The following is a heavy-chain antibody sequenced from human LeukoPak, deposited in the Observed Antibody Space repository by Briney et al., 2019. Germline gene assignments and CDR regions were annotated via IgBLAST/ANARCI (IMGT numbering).Heavy chain of an antibody. CDR1: GFTFSSYS. CDR3: ARDGDGRDAFDI. D-gene: IGHD2-21*02. CDR2: ISSSSSYI. Sequence: GALRLSCAASGFTFSSYSMNWVRQAPGKGLEWVSSISSSSSYIYYADSVKGRFTISRDNSKNTLYLQMNSLRAEDTAVYYCARDGDGRDAFDIWGQGTMVTVSS. V-gene: IGHV3-21*01. J-gene: IGHJ3*02.